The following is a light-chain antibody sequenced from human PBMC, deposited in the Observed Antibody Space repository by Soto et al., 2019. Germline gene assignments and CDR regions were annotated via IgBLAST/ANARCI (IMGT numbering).Light chain of an antibody. J-gene: IGKJ4*01. CDR2: DAS. Sequence: EIVLTQSPATLSLSPGERATLSCRASQSVNSYLAWYQQKPGQAPRLLIYDASNRATGIPARFSGSGSGTDLTLTISSLEPEDYAVYYCQQRNSWPLTFGGGTKVEIK. V-gene: IGKV3-11*01. CDR1: QSVNSY. CDR3: QQRNSWPLT.